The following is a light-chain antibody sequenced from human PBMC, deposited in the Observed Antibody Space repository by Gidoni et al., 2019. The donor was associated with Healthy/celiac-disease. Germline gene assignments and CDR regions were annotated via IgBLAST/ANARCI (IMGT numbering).Light chain of an antibody. V-gene: IGLV2-8*01. CDR3: SSYAGSNNLL. CDR1: SSDVGGYNY. J-gene: IGLJ1*01. CDR2: EFS. Sequence: QSSLTPPPSASGSPGQSATNTCTGTSSDVGGYNYVSWYQHHPGKAPNLMIYEFSKRPSGVPDRFSGSKSGNTPSLTVSGLQAEDEADYYCSSYAGSNNLLFGTGTKVTFL.